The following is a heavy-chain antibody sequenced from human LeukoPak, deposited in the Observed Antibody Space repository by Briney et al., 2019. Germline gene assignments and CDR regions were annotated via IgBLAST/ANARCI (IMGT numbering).Heavy chain of an antibody. J-gene: IGHJ6*03. CDR2: ISYDGSNK. CDR1: GFTFSSYG. CDR3: AKDGENWNYVYYYYMDV. D-gene: IGHD1-7*01. Sequence: GGSLRLSCAASGFTFSSYGMHWVRQAPGEGLEWVAVISYDGSNKYYADSVKGRFTISRDNSKNTLYLQMNSLRAEDTAVYYCAKDGENWNYVYYYYMDVWGKGTTVTVSS. V-gene: IGHV3-30*18.